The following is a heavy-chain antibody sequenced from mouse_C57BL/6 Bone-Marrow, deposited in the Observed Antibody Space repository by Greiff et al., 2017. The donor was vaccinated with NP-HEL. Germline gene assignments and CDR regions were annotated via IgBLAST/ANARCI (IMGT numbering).Heavy chain of an antibody. CDR2: INTNNGGT. V-gene: IGHV1-26*01. D-gene: IGHD1-1*01. CDR3: ARNLYYCGSSTGGY. J-gene: IGHJ3*01. Sequence: VQLKQSGPELVKPGASVKISCKASGYTFTDYYMNWVKQSHGKSLEWIGDINTNNGGTSYNQKFKGKATLTVDTTSSTAYMELRNLTSEDSAVYYCARNLYYCGSSTGGYWGQGTLVTVSA. CDR1: GYTFTDYY.